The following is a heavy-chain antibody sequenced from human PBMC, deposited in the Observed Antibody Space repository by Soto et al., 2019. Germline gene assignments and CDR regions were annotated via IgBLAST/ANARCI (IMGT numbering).Heavy chain of an antibody. Sequence: SETLSLTCAVYGGSYSGYYWSWIRQPPGKGLEWIGEINHSGSTNYNPSLKSRVTISVDTSKNQFSLKLSSVTAADTAVYYCAKTRDYGDRLAFDPWGQGTLVTVSS. V-gene: IGHV4-34*01. CDR3: AKTRDYGDRLAFDP. CDR2: INHSGST. J-gene: IGHJ5*02. CDR1: GGSYSGYY. D-gene: IGHD4-17*01.